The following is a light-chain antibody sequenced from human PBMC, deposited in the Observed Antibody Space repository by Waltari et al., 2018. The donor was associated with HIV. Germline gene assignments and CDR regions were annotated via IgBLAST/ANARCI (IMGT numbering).Light chain of an antibody. CDR2: QDN. Sequence: SYELTQSPSVSVSPGQTASITCSGDKLGNNYACWYQQKPGQSPVLVICQDNQRPSGIPERFSGSNSGNTATLTVSGTQSMDEADYYCQAWDSSTDVVFGGGTKLTVL. CDR3: QAWDSSTDVV. CDR1: KLGNNY. V-gene: IGLV3-1*01. J-gene: IGLJ2*01.